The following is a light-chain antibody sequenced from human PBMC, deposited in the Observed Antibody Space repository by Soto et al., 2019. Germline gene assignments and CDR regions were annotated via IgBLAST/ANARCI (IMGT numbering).Light chain of an antibody. V-gene: IGKV3-11*01. CDR2: GAS. Sequence: EIVMTQSPATMSVSLVERATLCCRASQSVSSNLAWYQQKPGQAPRLLIYGASTRATGIPARFSGSGSGTDFTLTISSLEPEDFAVYYCQQRSNWPLTFGGGTKVDIK. J-gene: IGKJ4*01. CDR1: QSVSSN. CDR3: QQRSNWPLT.